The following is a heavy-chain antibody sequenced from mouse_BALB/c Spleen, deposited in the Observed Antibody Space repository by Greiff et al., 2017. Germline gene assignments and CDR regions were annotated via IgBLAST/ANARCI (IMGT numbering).Heavy chain of an antibody. CDR2: IWAGGST. J-gene: IGHJ4*01. CDR1: GFSLTSYG. Sequence: VMLVESGPGLVAPSQSLSITCTVSGFSLTSYGVHWVRQPPGKGLEWLGVIWAGGSTNYNSALMSRLSISKDNSKSQVFLKMNSLQTDDTAMYYCARGYGNYVGYAMDYWGQGTSVTVSS. CDR3: ARGYGNYVGYAMDY. D-gene: IGHD2-1*01. V-gene: IGHV2-9*02.